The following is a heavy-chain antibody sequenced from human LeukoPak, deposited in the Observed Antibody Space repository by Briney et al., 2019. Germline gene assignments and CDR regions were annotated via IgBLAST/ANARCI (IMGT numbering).Heavy chain of an antibody. D-gene: IGHD3-16*02. CDR1: GGSISSYY. CDR2: IYYSGST. J-gene: IGHJ4*02. CDR3: ARDFGDCFWGSYHPLDY. Sequence: SETLSLTCTVSGGSISSYYWSWIRQPPGKGLEWIGYIYYSGSTNYNPSLKSRVTISIDTSKNQFSLKLSSVTAADTAVYYCARDFGDCFWGSYHPLDYWGQGTLVTVSS. V-gene: IGHV4-59*01.